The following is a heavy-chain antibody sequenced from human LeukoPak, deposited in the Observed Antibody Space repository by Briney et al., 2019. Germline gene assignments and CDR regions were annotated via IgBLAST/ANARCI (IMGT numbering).Heavy chain of an antibody. V-gene: IGHV1-2*02. D-gene: IGHD6-13*01. J-gene: IGHJ6*02. CDR3: ASPNGPQLGGMDV. CDR1: GYTFISYS. CDR2: INPNSGGT. Sequence: ASVKVSCKASGYTFISYSMHWVRQAPGQGLEWMGWINPNSGGTNYAQKFQGRVTMTRDTSISTAYMELSRLRSDDTAVYYCASPNGPQLGGMDVWGQGTTVTVSS.